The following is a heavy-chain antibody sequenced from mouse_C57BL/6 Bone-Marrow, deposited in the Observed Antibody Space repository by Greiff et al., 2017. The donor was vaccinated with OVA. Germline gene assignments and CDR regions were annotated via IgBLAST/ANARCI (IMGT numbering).Heavy chain of an antibody. V-gene: IGHV1-58*01. J-gene: IGHJ4*01. D-gene: IGHD4-1*01. CDR2: IYLGNGYT. CDR3: GRDETGRGDY. CDR1: GYTFTSYG. Sequence: VQLQQSGAELVRPGSSVKMSCKTSGYTFTSYGINWVKQRPGQGLEWIGYIYLGNGYTEYNEKFKGKATLPSDTSSSTAYMPLSSLTSEDSAIYVCGRDETGRGDYWGQGTKVTVSS.